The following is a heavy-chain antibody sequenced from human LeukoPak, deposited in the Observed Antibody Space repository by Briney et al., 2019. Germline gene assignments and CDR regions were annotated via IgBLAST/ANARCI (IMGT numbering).Heavy chain of an antibody. J-gene: IGHJ4*02. CDR3: EAGITGEYFDY. CDR1: GYTFTSYD. D-gene: IGHD1-14*01. CDR2: MNPNSGNT. V-gene: IGHV1-8*01. Sequence: PRASVKVSCKASGYTFTSYDINWVRQATGQGLEWMGWMNPNSGNTGYAQKFQGRVTMARNTSISTAYMELSSLRSEDTAVYYCEAGITGEYFDYWGPGTLVTVSS.